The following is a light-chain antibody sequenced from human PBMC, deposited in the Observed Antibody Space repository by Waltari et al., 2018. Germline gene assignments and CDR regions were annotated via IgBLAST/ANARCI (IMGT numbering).Light chain of an antibody. CDR2: DAS. J-gene: IGKJ2*01. CDR1: QDISNY. Sequence: DIQMTQSPSSLSASVGDRVTITCQASQDISNYLHWHQQKPGKAPKVLFYDASNLERGVPPRFSGSGSVTDFTFTISSLQQEDIATYYCQQYDHLPYTFGQGTKLEI. V-gene: IGKV1-33*01. CDR3: QQYDHLPYT.